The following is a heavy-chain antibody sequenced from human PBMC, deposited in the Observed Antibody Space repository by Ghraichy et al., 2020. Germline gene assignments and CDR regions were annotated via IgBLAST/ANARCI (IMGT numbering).Heavy chain of an antibody. CDR2: IYHSVST. CDR3: ARDDRTSYLYFDL. CDR1: GYSISSGYY. J-gene: IGHJ2*01. V-gene: IGHV4-38-2*02. Sequence: TLSLTCAVSGYSISSGYYWGWIRQPPGKGLEWIGSIYHSVSTYYNPSLKSRVTISVYTSKNQFSLKLSSVTAADTAVYYCARDDRTSYLYFDLCGRGTPVTVSS. D-gene: IGHD2-8*01.